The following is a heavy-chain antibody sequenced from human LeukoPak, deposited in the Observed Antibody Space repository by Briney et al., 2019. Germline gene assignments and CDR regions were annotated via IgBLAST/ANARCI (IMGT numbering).Heavy chain of an antibody. CDR3: AKDRDSGYDWSFGY. V-gene: IGHV3-23*01. CDR1: GFSLSSYA. Sequence: GGSLRLSCTTSGFSLSSYAMSWVRQAPGKGLEWVSVISDSGGSTYYADSVKGRFTISRDNSKNTLYLQMNNLRAEDTAVYYCAKDRDSGYDWSFGYWGQGTLVTVSS. D-gene: IGHD5-12*01. J-gene: IGHJ4*02. CDR2: ISDSGGST.